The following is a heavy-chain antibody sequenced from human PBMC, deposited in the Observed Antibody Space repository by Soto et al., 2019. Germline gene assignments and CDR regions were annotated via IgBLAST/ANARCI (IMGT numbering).Heavy chain of an antibody. J-gene: IGHJ4*02. D-gene: IGHD2-2*01. CDR1: GGTFSSYA. V-gene: IGHV1-69*13. CDR2: IIPIFGTA. Sequence: SVKVSCKASGGTFSSYAISWVRQAPGQGLEWMGGIIPIFGTANYAQKFQGRVTITADESTSTAYMELSSLRAEDTAVYYCAKVSPHSTTQPPGHWGQGTLVTVSS. CDR3: AKVSPHSTTQPPGH.